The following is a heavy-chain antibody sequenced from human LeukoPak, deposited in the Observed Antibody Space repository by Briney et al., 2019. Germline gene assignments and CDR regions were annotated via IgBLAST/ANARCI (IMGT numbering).Heavy chain of an antibody. V-gene: IGHV3-7*01. CDR1: GFTFSSYW. CDR2: IKQDGSEK. Sequence: PGGSLRLSCAASGFTFSSYWMSWVRQAPGKGLEWVANIKQDGSEKYYVDSVKGRFTISRDNAKHSLYLQMNSLRAEDTAVYYCARADFWSGYVDYHYYYMDVWGKGTTVTVSS. J-gene: IGHJ6*03. CDR3: ARADFWSGYVDYHYYYMDV. D-gene: IGHD3-3*01.